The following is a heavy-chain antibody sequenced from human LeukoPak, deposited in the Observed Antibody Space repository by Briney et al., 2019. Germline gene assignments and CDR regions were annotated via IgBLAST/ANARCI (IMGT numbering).Heavy chain of an antibody. CDR2: IYYSGST. CDR3: ARDRRRPTTGWYFDL. V-gene: IGHV4-31*03. Sequence: SETLSLTCTVSGGSISSGGYYWSWIRQHPGKGLEWIGYIYYSGSTYYNPSLKSRVTISVDTSKNQFSLKLSSVTAADTAVYYCARDRRRPTTGWYFDLWGRGTLVTVSS. CDR1: GGSISSGGYY. J-gene: IGHJ2*01. D-gene: IGHD1-1*01.